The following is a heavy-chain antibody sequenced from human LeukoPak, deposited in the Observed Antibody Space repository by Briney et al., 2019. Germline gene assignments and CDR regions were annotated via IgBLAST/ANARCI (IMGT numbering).Heavy chain of an antibody. CDR2: IYSGGST. Sequence: GGSLRLSCAASGFTVSSNYMSWVSQAPGKGLEWVSVIYSGGSTYYADSVKGRFTISRDNSKNTLYLQMNSLRAEDTAVYYCARDVGPYYDILTGYYGGYYFDYWGQGALVTVSS. V-gene: IGHV3-53*01. CDR1: GFTVSSNY. J-gene: IGHJ4*02. CDR3: ARDVGPYYDILTGYYGGYYFDY. D-gene: IGHD3-9*01.